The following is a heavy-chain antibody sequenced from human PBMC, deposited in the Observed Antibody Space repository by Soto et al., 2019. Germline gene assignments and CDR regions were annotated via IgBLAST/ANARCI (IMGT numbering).Heavy chain of an antibody. Sequence: GGSLRLSCAASGFTFSSYAMHWVRQAPGKGLEWVAVISYDGSNKYYADSVKGRFTISRDNSKNTLYLQMNSLRAEDTAVYYCARDPLEKGYFDYWGQGTLVTVSS. CDR1: GFTFSSYA. V-gene: IGHV3-30-3*01. CDR3: ARDPLEKGYFDY. CDR2: ISYDGSNK. J-gene: IGHJ4*02.